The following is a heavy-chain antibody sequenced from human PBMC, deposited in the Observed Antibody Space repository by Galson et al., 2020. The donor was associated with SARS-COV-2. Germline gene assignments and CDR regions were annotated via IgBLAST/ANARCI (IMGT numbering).Heavy chain of an antibody. CDR3: ARRHMNPWSNWFGP. D-gene: IGHD2-21*01. Sequence: GESLKISCKASGYNFTSYWIGWVRQMPGKGLEWMGIINPVDYDIRYSPSFQGQVTISADKSINTAYLQWSSLTASDTAMYYCARRHMNPWSNWFGPWGQGTLVTVSS. CDR1: GYNFTSYW. CDR2: INPVDYDI. J-gene: IGHJ5*02. V-gene: IGHV5-51*01.